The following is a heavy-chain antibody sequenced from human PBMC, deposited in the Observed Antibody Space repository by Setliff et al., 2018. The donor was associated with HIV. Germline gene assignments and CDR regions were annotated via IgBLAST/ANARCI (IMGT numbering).Heavy chain of an antibody. V-gene: IGHV1-18*01. CDR2: IGAKNDNT. CDR3: ARPAATWDFDY. Sequence: ASVKVSCKASGYTFTNYGITWVRQAPGHGLEWMGWIGAKNDNTNYARQFQGRVTMTTDTSTNTGYVELRSLTSDDTAVYYCARPAATWDFDYWGQGTLVTVSS. J-gene: IGHJ4*02. CDR1: GYTFTNYG. D-gene: IGHD2-2*01.